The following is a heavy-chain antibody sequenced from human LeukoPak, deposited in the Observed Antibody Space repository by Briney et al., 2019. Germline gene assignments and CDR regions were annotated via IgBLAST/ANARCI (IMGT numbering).Heavy chain of an antibody. CDR3: ARQVRDSSPGLYFDY. J-gene: IGHJ4*02. CDR2: INHSGST. CDR1: GGSFSGYY. V-gene: IGHV4-34*01. Sequence: SETLSLTCAVYGGSFSGYYWSWIRQPPGKGLEWIGEINHSGSTNYNPSLKSRVTISVDTSKNQFSLKLSSVTAPDTAVYYCARQVRDSSPGLYFDYWGQGTLGTVPS. D-gene: IGHD3-22*01.